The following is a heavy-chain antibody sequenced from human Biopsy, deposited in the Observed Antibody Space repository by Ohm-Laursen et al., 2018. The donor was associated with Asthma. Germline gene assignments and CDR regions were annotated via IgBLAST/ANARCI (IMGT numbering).Heavy chain of an antibody. CDR2: IYHSGPT. Sequence: PGTLSLTCDVSGGSISVSNWWSWVRQPPGRGLEWIGEIYHSGPTNYNPSLKSRVTISVDKFKNQFSLKLTSVTAADTAVYYCAKIYDRLVLYGMDVWGQGTTVTVSS. V-gene: IGHV4-4*03. D-gene: IGHD6-19*01. CDR3: AKIYDRLVLYGMDV. J-gene: IGHJ6*02. CDR1: GGSISVSNW.